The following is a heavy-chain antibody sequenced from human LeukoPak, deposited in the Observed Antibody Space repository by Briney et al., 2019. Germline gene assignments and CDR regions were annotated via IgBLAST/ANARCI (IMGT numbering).Heavy chain of an antibody. CDR3: ARKGLGYCSSTSCYYGMDV. CDR2: ISSSSSYI. Sequence: PGGSLRLSCAASGFTFSSYSMNWVRQAPGKGLEWVSSISSSSSYIYYADSVKGRFTISRDNAKNSLYQQMNSLRAEDTAVYYCARKGLGYCSSTSCYYGMDVWGQGTTVTASS. J-gene: IGHJ6*02. V-gene: IGHV3-21*01. CDR1: GFTFSSYS. D-gene: IGHD2-2*01.